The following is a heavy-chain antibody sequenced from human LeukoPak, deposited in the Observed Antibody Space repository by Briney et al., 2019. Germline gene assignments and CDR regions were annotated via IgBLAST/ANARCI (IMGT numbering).Heavy chain of an antibody. CDR2: IYYSGST. D-gene: IGHD2-2*01. Sequence: SQTLSLTCTVSGGSISSGGYYWSWIRQHPGKGLEWIGYIYYSGSTYYNPSLKSRVAISVDTSKNQFSLKLSSVTAADTAVYYCARGGGNCSSTSCYGEAWGQGTLVTVSS. CDR1: GGSISSGGYY. J-gene: IGHJ5*02. CDR3: ARGGGNCSSTSCYGEA. V-gene: IGHV4-31*03.